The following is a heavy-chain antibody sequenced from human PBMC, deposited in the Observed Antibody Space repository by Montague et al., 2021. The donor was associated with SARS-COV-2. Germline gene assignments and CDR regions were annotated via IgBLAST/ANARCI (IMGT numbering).Heavy chain of an antibody. D-gene: IGHD6-13*01. V-gene: IGHV6-1*01. CDR3: ARDPRYSLSWSFDY. CDR2: TCFLSERYY. J-gene: IGHJ4*02. CDR1: GDSDGIVAAG. Sequence: CAISGDSDGIVAAGCSSDEQTSALHLQVMRVTCFLSERYYDYAVSVKSRMTISQDTSKNQFSLHLSSVSPEYRAVYYCARDPRYSLSWSFDYWGQGPLVTVSS.